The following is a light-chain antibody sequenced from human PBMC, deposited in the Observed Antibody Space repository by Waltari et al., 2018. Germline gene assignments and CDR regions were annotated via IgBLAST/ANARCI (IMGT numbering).Light chain of an antibody. V-gene: IGLV2-11*01. CDR2: EVS. CDR1: SSDIGYYNG. CDR3: SSYAGSNTLV. Sequence: QAAPTQPPSVSGSPGQSVTISCTGTSSDIGYYNGVSWYQQHPGKAPKLMIYEVSKRPSGVSDRFSGSKSGNTASLTISGLQAEDEADYYCSSYAGSNTLVFGGGTRLTVL. J-gene: IGLJ2*01.